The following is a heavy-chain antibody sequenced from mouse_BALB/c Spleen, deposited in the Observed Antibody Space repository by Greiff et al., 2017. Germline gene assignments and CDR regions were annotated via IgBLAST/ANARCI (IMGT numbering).Heavy chain of an antibody. J-gene: IGHJ3*01. CDR1: GYTFTDYA. CDR3: ARVFAY. V-gene: IGHV1S137*01. CDR2: ISTYYGDA. Sequence: QVQLQQSGAELVRPGVSVKISCKGSGYTFTDYAMHWVKQSHAKSLEWIGVISTYYGDASYNQKFKGKATMTVDKSSSTAYMQLSSLTSEDSAVYFCARVFAYWGQGTLVTVSA.